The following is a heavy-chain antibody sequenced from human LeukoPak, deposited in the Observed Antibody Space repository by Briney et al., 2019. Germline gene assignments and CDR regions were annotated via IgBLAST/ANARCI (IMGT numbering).Heavy chain of an antibody. Sequence: ASVKVSCKASGYTVTGYYMHWVRQAPGQGLEWMGWINPNSGGTNYAQKFQGRVTMTRDTSISTAYMELSRLRSDDTAVYYCAREDLAAAGYDYWGQRTLVTVSS. CDR3: AREDLAAAGYDY. CDR1: GYTVTGYY. J-gene: IGHJ4*02. V-gene: IGHV1-2*02. D-gene: IGHD6-13*01. CDR2: INPNSGGT.